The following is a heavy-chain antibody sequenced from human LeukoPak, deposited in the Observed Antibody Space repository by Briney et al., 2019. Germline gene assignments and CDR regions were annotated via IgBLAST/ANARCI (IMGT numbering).Heavy chain of an antibody. V-gene: IGHV4-34*01. CDR1: GGSFSGYY. D-gene: IGHD6-13*01. Sequence: SETLSLTCAVYGGSFSGYYWSWIRQPPGKGLEWIGEINHSGSANYNPSLKSRVTISVDTSKNQFSLKLSSVTAADTAVYYCAKESGSSSWYVYYFDYWGQGTLVTVSS. J-gene: IGHJ4*02. CDR3: AKESGSSSWYVYYFDY. CDR2: INHSGSA.